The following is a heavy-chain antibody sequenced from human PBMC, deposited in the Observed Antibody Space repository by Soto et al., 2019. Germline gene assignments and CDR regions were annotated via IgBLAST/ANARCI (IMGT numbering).Heavy chain of an antibody. V-gene: IGHV3-73*02. J-gene: IGHJ5*02. CDR2: IRSKANSYAT. CDR3: TRKAYSSSWGWFDP. CDR1: GFTFSGSA. Sequence: EVQLVESGGGLVQPGGSLKLSCAASGFTFSGSAMHWVRQASGKGLEWVGRIRSKANSYATAYAASVKGRFTISRDDSKNTAYLQMNSLKTEDTAVYYCTRKAYSSSWGWFDPWGQGTLVTVSS. D-gene: IGHD6-13*01.